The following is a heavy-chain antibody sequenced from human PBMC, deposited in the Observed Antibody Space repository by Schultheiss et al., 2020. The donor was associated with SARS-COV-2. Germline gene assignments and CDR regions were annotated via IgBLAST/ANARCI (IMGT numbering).Heavy chain of an antibody. D-gene: IGHD2-2*01. CDR3: ARGRYCSSTSCYPKVFHY. J-gene: IGHJ4*02. CDR1: GGSFSGYY. Sequence: SQTLSLTCAVYGGSFSGYYWGWIRQPPGKGLEWIGEINHSGSTNYNPSLKSRVTISVDTSKNQFSLKLSSVTAADTAVYYCARGRYCSSTSCYPKVFHYWGQGTLVTVSS. V-gene: IGHV4-34*01. CDR2: INHSGST.